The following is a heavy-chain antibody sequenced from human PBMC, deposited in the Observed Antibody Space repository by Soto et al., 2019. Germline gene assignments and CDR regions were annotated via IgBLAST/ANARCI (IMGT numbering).Heavy chain of an antibody. CDR3: PSHPRPALGSDLAYYYYGMGV. CDR2: IDPSDSYT. Sequence: GESLKISCKGSGYSFTSYWISWVRQMPGKGLEWMGRIDPSDSYTNYSPSFQGHVTISADKSISTAYLQWSSLKASDTAMYYCPSHPRPALGSDLAYYYYGMGVWGQGTTVTVS. J-gene: IGHJ6*02. CDR1: GYSFTSYW. V-gene: IGHV5-10-1*01.